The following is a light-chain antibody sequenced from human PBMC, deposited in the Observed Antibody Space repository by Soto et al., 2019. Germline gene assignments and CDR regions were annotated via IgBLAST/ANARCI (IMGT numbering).Light chain of an antibody. V-gene: IGKV3-15*01. CDR2: GAS. CDR1: QSVGAT. Sequence: ETDVTQTPATLSSSTYYIATLSFRASQSVGATVAWYHQRPGQAPRLLISGASTRATGVPARVSASGSGTAFTLTISCLQSDDFGVYCCQQYADLPTRFGQVTKVDIK. CDR3: QQYADLPTR. J-gene: IGKJ1*01.